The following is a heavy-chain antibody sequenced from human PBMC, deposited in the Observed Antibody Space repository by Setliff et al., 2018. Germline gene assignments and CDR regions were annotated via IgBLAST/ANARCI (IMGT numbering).Heavy chain of an antibody. D-gene: IGHD6-19*01. V-gene: IGHV1-18*01. CDR1: GYTFFAYG. Sequence: ASVKVSCKASGYTFFAYGINWVRQAPGQGLEWMGWISPYNSNTLYAQKFQGRVTMTTDTSTSTAYMELRSLRSDDTAVYYCARGLHSSGWYWAFDYWGQGTLVTVSS. CDR3: ARGLHSSGWYWAFDY. CDR2: ISPYNSNT. J-gene: IGHJ4*02.